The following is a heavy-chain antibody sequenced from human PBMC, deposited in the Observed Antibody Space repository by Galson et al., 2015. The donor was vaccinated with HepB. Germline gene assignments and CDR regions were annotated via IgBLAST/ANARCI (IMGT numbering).Heavy chain of an antibody. CDR1: GYRFTNYG. CDR3: ARDYTMTTRSWFDP. D-gene: IGHD4-17*01. Sequence: QSGAEVKKAGESLKISCKASGYRFTNYGINWVRQAPGQGLEWMGWISTSNGNTKYAQKIQDRVTMTTDTSTSTAYMELRSLKSDDTAVYYCARDYTMTTRSWFDPWGQGTLVTVSS. CDR2: ISTSNGNT. J-gene: IGHJ5*02. V-gene: IGHV1-18*01.